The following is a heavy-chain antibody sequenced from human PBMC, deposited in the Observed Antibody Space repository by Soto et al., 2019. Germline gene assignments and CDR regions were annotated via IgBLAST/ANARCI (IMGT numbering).Heavy chain of an antibody. CDR2: FDPEDGET. D-gene: IGHD3-9*01. Sequence: QVQLVQSGAEVKKPGASVKVSCKVSGYTLTELSMHWVRQAPGKGLEWMGGFDPEDGETIYAQKFQGRVTMTEDTSTETAYMELSSLRSEDTAVYYCATPLTYYDILTGPFDPWGQGTLVTVSS. J-gene: IGHJ5*02. V-gene: IGHV1-24*01. CDR3: ATPLTYYDILTGPFDP. CDR1: GYTLTELS.